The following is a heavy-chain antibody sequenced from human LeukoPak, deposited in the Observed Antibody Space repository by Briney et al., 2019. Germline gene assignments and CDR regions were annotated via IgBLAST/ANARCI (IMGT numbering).Heavy chain of an antibody. CDR3: AKDVIAAAGTGLFDY. CDR1: GFTFSSYG. J-gene: IGHJ4*02. Sequence: GGSLRLSCAASGFTFSSYGMHWVRQAPGKGLEWDAVISYDGSNKYYADSVKGRFTISRDNSKNTLYLQMNSLRAEDTAVYYCAKDVIAAAGTGLFDYWGQGTLVTVSS. CDR2: ISYDGSNK. V-gene: IGHV3-30*18. D-gene: IGHD6-13*01.